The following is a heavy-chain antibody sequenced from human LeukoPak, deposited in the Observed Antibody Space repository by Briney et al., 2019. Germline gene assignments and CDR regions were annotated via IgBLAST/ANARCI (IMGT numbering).Heavy chain of an antibody. CDR1: GFTFSTYG. CDR2: VSGVGVNT. D-gene: IGHD3-3*01. CDR3: AIRSGPPPQN. J-gene: IGHJ4*02. Sequence: GGSLRLSCAASGFTFSTYGMSWVRQAPGKGLEWVSIVSGVGVNTYYADSVKGRFTISRDNPKNTLYLQMNSLRAEDTAVYYCAIRSGPPPQNWGQGTLVTVSS. V-gene: IGHV3-23*01.